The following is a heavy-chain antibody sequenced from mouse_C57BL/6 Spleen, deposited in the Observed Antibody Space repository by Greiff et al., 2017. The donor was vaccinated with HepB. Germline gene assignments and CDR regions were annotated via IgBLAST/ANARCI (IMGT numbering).Heavy chain of an antibody. J-gene: IGHJ3*01. D-gene: IGHD2-4*01. CDR3: ARDDYASGFAY. V-gene: IGHV5-9*01. CDR2: ISGGGGNT. CDR1: GFTFSSYT. Sequence: EVHLVESGGGLVKPGGSLKLSCAASGFTFSSYTMSWVRQTPEKRLEWVATISGGGGNTYYPDSVKGRFTISRDNAKNTLYLQMSSLRSEDTALYYCARDDYASGFAYWGQGTLVTVSA.